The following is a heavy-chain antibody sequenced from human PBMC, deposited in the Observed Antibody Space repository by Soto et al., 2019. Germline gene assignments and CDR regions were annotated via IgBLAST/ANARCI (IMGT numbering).Heavy chain of an antibody. CDR2: ISYDGKHK. CDR1: GFTFSTYG. D-gene: IGHD3-3*01. J-gene: IGHJ4*02. V-gene: IGHV3-30*18. Sequence: QVQLVESGGGVVQPGRSLRLSCAASGFTFSTYGMHWVRQAPGKGLEWVAVISYDGKHKYYADSLKGRFTISRDNSKNPLYLQMNSLGAEDTAVYYCAKGAVQDLWSGYYTLFDYWGQGTLVTVSS. CDR3: AKGAVQDLWSGYYTLFDY.